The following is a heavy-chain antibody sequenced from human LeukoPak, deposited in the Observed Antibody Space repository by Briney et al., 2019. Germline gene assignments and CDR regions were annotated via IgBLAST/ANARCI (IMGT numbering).Heavy chain of an antibody. CDR1: GFTFSSSA. D-gene: IGHD2-15*01. Sequence: GGSLRLSCAASGFTFSSSAMSWVRQAPGKGLEWVSAISNNGGYTYYADSVQGRFTISRDNSKSTLCLQMNSLRAEDTAVYYCAKQLGYCSNGSCYFPYWGQGTLVTGSS. CDR3: AKQLGYCSNGSCYFPY. CDR2: ISNNGGYT. V-gene: IGHV3-23*01. J-gene: IGHJ4*02.